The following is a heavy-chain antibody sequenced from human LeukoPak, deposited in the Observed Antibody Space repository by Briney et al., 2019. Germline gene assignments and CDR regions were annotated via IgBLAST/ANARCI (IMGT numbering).Heavy chain of an antibody. CDR2: FDPEDGET. Sequence: ASVKVSCKVSGYTLTELSMHWVRQAPGKGLEWMGGFDPEDGETIYAQKFQGRVTMTEDTSTDTAYMELSSLRSEDTAVYYCATADSSSWSKSEYFQHRGQGTLVTVSS. CDR1: GYTLTELS. V-gene: IGHV1-24*01. CDR3: ATADSSSWSKSEYFQH. J-gene: IGHJ1*01. D-gene: IGHD6-13*01.